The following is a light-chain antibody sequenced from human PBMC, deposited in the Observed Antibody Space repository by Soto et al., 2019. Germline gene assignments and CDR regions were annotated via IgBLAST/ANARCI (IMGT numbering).Light chain of an antibody. Sequence: EIVLTQSPGTLSLSPGERATLSCRASQSVSSSYLAWYQQKPGQAPRLLIYGASSRATGISDRFSGSGSGTDFTLTISRLEPDDFAVYYCQQYGSSFTFGPGTKVDIK. CDR1: QSVSSSY. CDR2: GAS. CDR3: QQYGSSFT. J-gene: IGKJ3*01. V-gene: IGKV3-20*01.